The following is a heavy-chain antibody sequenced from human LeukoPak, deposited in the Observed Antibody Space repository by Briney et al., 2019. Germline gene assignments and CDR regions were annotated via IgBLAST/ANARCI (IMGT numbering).Heavy chain of an antibody. CDR3: ARDHNVADV. V-gene: IGHV3-7*01. D-gene: IGHD2-8*01. Sequence: GSLRLSCEASGFTVSHYWMTWYRQAPGKGLEWVANLNQDGSVQAYGDSVRGRFTISRDNAKNSVYIQMSSLRVEDTAMYYCARDHNVADVWGQGTMVTVSS. J-gene: IGHJ3*01. CDR1: GFTVSHYW. CDR2: LNQDGSVQ.